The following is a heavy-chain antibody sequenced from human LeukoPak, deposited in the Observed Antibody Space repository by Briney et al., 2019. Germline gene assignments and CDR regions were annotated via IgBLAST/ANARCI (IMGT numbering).Heavy chain of an antibody. Sequence: PGGSLRLSCAASGFTFSSYWMTWVRQAPGRGLEWVANIKRDGTEKYYLDSVKGRFTISRDNAKNSLYLQMNSLRAEDTAVYYCARATGWDFDYWGQGTLVTVSS. D-gene: IGHD1-14*01. CDR2: IKRDGTEK. CDR1: GFTFSSYW. V-gene: IGHV3-7*01. J-gene: IGHJ4*02. CDR3: ARATGWDFDY.